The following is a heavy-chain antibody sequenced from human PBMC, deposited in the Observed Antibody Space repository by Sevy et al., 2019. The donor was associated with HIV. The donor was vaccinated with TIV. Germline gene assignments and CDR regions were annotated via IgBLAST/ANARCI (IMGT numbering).Heavy chain of an antibody. CDR1: GGTLSSYG. D-gene: IGHD1-26*01. V-gene: IGHV1-69*13. Sequence: ASVKVSCKASGGTLSSYGIAWVRQAPGQGLEWMGGIMPMFGTSNYLQKFQGRVAITADESTSTAYMELSSLTFEDSDVYYCASRRWISGAYGDFFDYWGQGTLVTVSS. J-gene: IGHJ4*02. CDR2: IMPMFGTS. CDR3: ASRRWISGAYGDFFDY.